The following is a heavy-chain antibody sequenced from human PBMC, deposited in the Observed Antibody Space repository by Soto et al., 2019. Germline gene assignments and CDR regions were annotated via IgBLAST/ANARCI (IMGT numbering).Heavy chain of an antibody. D-gene: IGHD4-17*01. CDR1: GFTFSSYA. V-gene: IGHV3-23*01. J-gene: IGHJ6*03. Sequence: GGSLRLSCAASGFTFSSYAMSWVRQAPGKGLEWVSAISGSGGSTYYADSVKDRFTISRDNSKNTLYLQMNSLRAEDTAVYYCAKIDDYGDYGDYYYMDVWGKGTTVTVSS. CDR3: AKIDDYGDYGDYYYMDV. CDR2: ISGSGGST.